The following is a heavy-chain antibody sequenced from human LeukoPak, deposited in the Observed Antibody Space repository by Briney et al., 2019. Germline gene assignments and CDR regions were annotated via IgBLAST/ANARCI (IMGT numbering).Heavy chain of an antibody. V-gene: IGHV4-39*01. D-gene: IGHD6-19*01. J-gene: IGHJ4*02. CDR1: GGSISSSSYY. CDR3: ERHGSGWIYYFDY. Sequence: SETLSLTCTVSGGSISSSSYYWGWIRQPPGKGLEWIGSLYYSGSTYYNPSLKSRVTISVDTSKNQFSLKLSSVTAADTAVYYCERHGSGWIYYFDYWGQGTLVSVSS. CDR2: LYYSGST.